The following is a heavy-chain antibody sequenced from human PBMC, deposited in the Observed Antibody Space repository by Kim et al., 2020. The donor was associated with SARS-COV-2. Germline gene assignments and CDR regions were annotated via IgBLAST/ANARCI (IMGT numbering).Heavy chain of an antibody. CDR1: GFTFSSYG. J-gene: IGHJ4*02. Sequence: GGSLRLSCAASGFTFSSYGMHWVRQAPGKGLEWVAVISYDGSNKYYADSVKGRFTISRDNSKNTLYLQMNSLRAEDTAVYYCARDWGIVVVTAMVGHWGQGTLVTVSS. CDR3: ARDWGIVVVTAMVGH. D-gene: IGHD2-21*02. V-gene: IGHV3-33*05. CDR2: ISYDGSNK.